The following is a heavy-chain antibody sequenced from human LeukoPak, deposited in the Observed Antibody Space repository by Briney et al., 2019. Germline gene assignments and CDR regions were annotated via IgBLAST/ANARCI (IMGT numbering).Heavy chain of an antibody. CDR3: ARPPLRGYSGYDPFDY. CDR2: INPNSGGT. Sequence: GASVKVSCKASGYTFTGYYMHWVRQAPGQGLEWMGWINPNSGGTNYAQKFQGRVTMTRDTSISTAYMELSRLRSDDTAVYYCARPPLRGYSGYDPFDYWGREPWSPSPQ. D-gene: IGHD5-12*01. J-gene: IGHJ4*02. CDR1: GYTFTGYY. V-gene: IGHV1-2*02.